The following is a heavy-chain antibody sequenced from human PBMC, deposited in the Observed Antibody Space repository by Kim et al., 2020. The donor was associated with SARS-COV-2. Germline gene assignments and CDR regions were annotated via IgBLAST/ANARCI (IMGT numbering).Heavy chain of an antibody. CDR2: IYYSGST. Sequence: SETLSLTCTVSGGSISSYYWSWIRQPPGKGLEWIGYIYYSGSTNYNPSLKSRVTISVDTSKNQFSLKLSSVTAADTAVYYCARGRGGSRGECWGQGTLGT. CDR1: GGSISSYY. D-gene: IGHD3-16*01. V-gene: IGHV4-59*13. CDR3: ARGRGGSRGEC. J-gene: IGHJ4*02.